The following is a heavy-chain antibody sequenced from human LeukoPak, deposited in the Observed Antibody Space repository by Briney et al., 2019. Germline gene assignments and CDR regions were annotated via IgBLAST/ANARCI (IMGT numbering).Heavy chain of an antibody. CDR2: ISSSSSYI. CDR1: GFTFSSYS. J-gene: IGHJ4*02. CDR3: ASGFTGYYDYFDY. V-gene: IGHV3-21*01. Sequence: GGSLRLSCAASGFTFSSYSMNWVRQAPGKGLEWVSSISSSSSYIYYADSVKGRFTISRDNAKNSLYLQMNSLRAEDTAVYYCASGFTGYYDYFDYWGQGTLVAVSS. D-gene: IGHD1-26*01.